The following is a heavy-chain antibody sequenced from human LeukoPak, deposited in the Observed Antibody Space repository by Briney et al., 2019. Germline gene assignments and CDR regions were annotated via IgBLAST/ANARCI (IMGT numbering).Heavy chain of an antibody. J-gene: IGHJ4*02. CDR1: GFTFSSYW. Sequence: AGGSLRLSCAASGFTFSSYWMSWVRQAPGKGLEWVANIKQDGSEKYYVDSVKGRFTISRDNAKNSLYLQMNSLRAEDTAVYYCASQKLTFYAEVTNGVTLPGVFDYWGQGTLVTVSS. CDR2: IKQDGSEK. V-gene: IGHV3-7*01. D-gene: IGHD2-8*01. CDR3: ASQKLTFYAEVTNGVTLPGVFDY.